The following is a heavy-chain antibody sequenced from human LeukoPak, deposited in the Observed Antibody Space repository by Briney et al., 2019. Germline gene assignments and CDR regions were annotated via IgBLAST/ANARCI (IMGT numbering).Heavy chain of an antibody. D-gene: IGHD1-26*01. Sequence: PGACLRLSCAASGFTFSSYAMSWVRQAPGKGLGWVSGISNSGGGTYYADSVKGRFTISRDNSESTLYLQMNSLRADDAAVYYCAKGAGAEAFHIWGQGTMVTVSS. CDR1: GFTFSSYA. V-gene: IGHV3-23*01. J-gene: IGHJ3*02. CDR3: AKGAGAEAFHI. CDR2: ISNSGGGT.